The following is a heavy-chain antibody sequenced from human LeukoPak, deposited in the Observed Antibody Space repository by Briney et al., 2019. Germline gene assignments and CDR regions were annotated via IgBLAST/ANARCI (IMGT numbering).Heavy chain of an antibody. D-gene: IGHD1-20*01. CDR2: IYYSGST. J-gene: IGHJ5*02. V-gene: IGHV4-31*03. Sequence: PSETLSLTCTVSGGSISSGGYYWSWIRQHPGKGLEWIGYIYYSGSTYYNPSLKSRVTISVDTSKNQFSLRLSSVTAADTAVYCCARVTGTDLGHYCFDPWGQGTLVTVSS. CDR3: ARVTGTDLGHYCFDP. CDR1: GGSISSGGYY.